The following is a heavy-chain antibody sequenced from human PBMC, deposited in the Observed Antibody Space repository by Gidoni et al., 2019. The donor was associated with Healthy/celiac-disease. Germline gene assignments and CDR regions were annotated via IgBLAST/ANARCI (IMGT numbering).Heavy chain of an antibody. J-gene: IGHJ4*02. D-gene: IGHD6-13*01. CDR2: ISYDGSNK. CDR1: GFTFSSYG. V-gene: IGHV3-30*18. Sequence: QVQLVESGGGVVQPGRSLRLSCAASGFTFSSYGMHWVRQAPGKGLEWVAVISYDGSNKYYADSVKGRFTISRDNSKNTLYLQMNSLRAEDTAVYYCAKMVRAAAGTNFPDDYWGQGTLVTVSS. CDR3: AKMVRAAAGTNFPDDY.